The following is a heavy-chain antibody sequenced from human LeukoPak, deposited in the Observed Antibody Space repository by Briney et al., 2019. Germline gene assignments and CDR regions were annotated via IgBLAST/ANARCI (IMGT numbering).Heavy chain of an antibody. J-gene: IGHJ4*02. D-gene: IGHD1-20*01. Sequence: GGSLRLSCAESGFTFTSHWMRWVRQAPGKGLVWVSHISDDGKKANYADSVKGRFTISRDAAKNTLHLQMDSLRVEDTAVYYCAASFRVTGTTYYYWSQGTMVTVSS. CDR1: GFTFTSHW. CDR3: AASFRVTGTTYYY. CDR2: ISDDGKKA. V-gene: IGHV3-74*01.